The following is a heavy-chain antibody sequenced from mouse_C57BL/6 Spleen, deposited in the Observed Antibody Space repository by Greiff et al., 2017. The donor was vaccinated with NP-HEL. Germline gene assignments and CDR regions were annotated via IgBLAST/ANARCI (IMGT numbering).Heavy chain of an antibody. CDR2: IHPNSGST. J-gene: IGHJ3*01. CDR1: GYTFTSYW. CDR3: ARSRYYDYDGFAY. Sequence: QVQLQQPGAELVKPGASVKLSCKASGYTFTSYWMHWVKQRPGQGLEWIGMIHPNSGSTNYNETFKSKATLTVDKSSSTAYMQLSSLTSEDSAVYYCARSRYYDYDGFAYWGQGTLVTVSA. V-gene: IGHV1-64*01. D-gene: IGHD2-4*01.